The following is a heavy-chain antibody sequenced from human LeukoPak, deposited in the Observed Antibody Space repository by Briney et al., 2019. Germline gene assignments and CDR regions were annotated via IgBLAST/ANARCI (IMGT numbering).Heavy chain of an antibody. D-gene: IGHD3-10*01. CDR1: GFTFSSYV. CDR2: ISGSGGST. V-gene: IGHV3-23*01. Sequence: GGSLRLSCAASGFTFSSYVMSWVRQAPGKGLQWVSGISGSGGSTYYADSVKGRFTISRDNSKNTLYLEVISLTAEDTAVYYCAKDDAWLRFGEWSQGTLVTVSS. J-gene: IGHJ4*02. CDR3: AKDDAWLRFGE.